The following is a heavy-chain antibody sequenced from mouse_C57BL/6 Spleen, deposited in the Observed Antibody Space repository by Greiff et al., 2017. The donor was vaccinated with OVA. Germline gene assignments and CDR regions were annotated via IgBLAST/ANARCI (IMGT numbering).Heavy chain of an antibody. V-gene: IGHV5-4*01. J-gene: IGHJ3*01. Sequence: EVKVEESGGGLVKPGGSLKLSFAASGFTFSSYAMSWFRPTPEKRLEWVATISDGGSSTSFPDNVKGRFTISRDNAKNNLYLQMSHLKSEDTAMYYCARDYGNGGAWFAYWGQGTLVTVSA. CDR3: ARDYGNGGAWFAY. D-gene: IGHD2-1*01. CDR1: GFTFSSYA. CDR2: ISDGGSST.